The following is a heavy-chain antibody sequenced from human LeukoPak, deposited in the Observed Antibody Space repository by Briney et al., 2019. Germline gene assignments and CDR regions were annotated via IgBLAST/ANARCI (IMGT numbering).Heavy chain of an antibody. CDR2: IYYSGST. Sequence: SETLSLTCTVSGGSISSGDYYWSWIRQPPGKGLEWIGYIYYSGSTYYNPSLKSRVTISVDTSKNQFSLKLSSVTAADTAVYYCANEAVAGQFDYWGQGTLVTVSS. V-gene: IGHV4-30-4*01. CDR3: ANEAVAGQFDY. J-gene: IGHJ4*02. CDR1: GGSISSGDYY. D-gene: IGHD6-19*01.